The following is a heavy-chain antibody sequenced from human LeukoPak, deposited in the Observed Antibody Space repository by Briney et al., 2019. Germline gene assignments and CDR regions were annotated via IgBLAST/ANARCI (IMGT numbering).Heavy chain of an antibody. CDR2: ISGGDSST. Sequence: GGSLRLSCAASGFTLSNYAMNWVRQAPGKGLEWVSVISGGDSSTYYADSVKGRFTIFRDLSKNTLYLQMNSLGAEDTAVYYCAKSRGNIYVGDAFDIWGQGTLVTVSS. D-gene: IGHD5-18*01. CDR3: AKSRGNIYVGDAFDI. J-gene: IGHJ3*02. V-gene: IGHV3-23*01. CDR1: GFTLSNYA.